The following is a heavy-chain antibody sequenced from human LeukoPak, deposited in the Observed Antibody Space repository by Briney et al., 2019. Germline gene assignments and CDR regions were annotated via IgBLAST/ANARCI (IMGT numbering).Heavy chain of an antibody. V-gene: IGHV4-39*07. J-gene: IGHJ4*02. CDR2: IYYTGST. CDR3: ARGGCSSTSCPPDY. Sequence: SETLSLTCTVSGGSISSSSYYWGWIRQPPGKGLEWIGSIYYTGSTYYNPSLKSRVSISVDMSKNQLSLKLNSVTAADTAVYYCARGGCSSTSCPPDYWGQGTLVIVSS. CDR1: GGSISSSSYY. D-gene: IGHD2-2*01.